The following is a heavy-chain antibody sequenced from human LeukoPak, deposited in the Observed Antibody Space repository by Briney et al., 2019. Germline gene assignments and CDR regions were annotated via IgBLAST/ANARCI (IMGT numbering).Heavy chain of an antibody. D-gene: IGHD6-6*01. CDR2: NSPTGGST. CDR1: GYTFPSYF. V-gene: IGHV1-46*01. CDR3: ARTAARRFDY. J-gene: IGHJ4*02. Sequence: ASVKVSCKASGYTFPSYFMHWVRQAPGQGLEWMGINSPTGGSTTYAQKFQGRVTMTRDTSTSTVYMELSSPRSDDTAVYYCARTAARRFDYWGQGTLVTVSS.